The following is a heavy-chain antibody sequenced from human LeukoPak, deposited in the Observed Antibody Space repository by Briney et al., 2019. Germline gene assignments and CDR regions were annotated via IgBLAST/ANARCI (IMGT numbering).Heavy chain of an antibody. CDR1: GGSFSGYY. Sequence: PSETLSLTCAVYGGSFSGYYWSWIRQPPGKGLEWIGEVNHSGSTNYNPALRSRVTISVDRSKNHFSLELNSVTAADTAVYYCARVMYGEGVRFDPWGQGTLVTVSS. D-gene: IGHD2-8*01. V-gene: IGHV4-34*01. CDR3: ARVMYGEGVRFDP. CDR2: VNHSGST. J-gene: IGHJ5*02.